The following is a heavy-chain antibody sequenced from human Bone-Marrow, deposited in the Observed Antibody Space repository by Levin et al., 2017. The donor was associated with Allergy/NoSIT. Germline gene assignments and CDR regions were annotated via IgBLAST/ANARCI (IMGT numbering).Heavy chain of an antibody. CDR3: ARGLGPGPLRSGSPYDY. CDR2: INHSGST. CDR1: GGSFSGYY. Sequence: SETLSLTCAVYGGSFSGYYWSWIRQPPGKGLEWIGEINHSGSTNYNPSLKSRVTISVDTSKNQFSLKLSSVTAADTAVYYCARGLGPGPLRSGSPYDYWGQGTLVTVSS. V-gene: IGHV4-34*01. D-gene: IGHD3-10*01. J-gene: IGHJ4*02.